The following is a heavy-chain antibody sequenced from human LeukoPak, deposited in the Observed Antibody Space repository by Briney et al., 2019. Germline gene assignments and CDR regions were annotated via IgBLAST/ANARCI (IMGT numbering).Heavy chain of an antibody. CDR3: ARLEMWGAVAGQGSNWYFDL. V-gene: IGHV1-69*05. CDR1: GGTFSSYA. Sequence: SVKVSCKASGGTFSSYAISWVRQAPGQGLEWMGRIIPIFGTANYAQKFQGRVTITTDESTSTAYMELSSLRSEDTAVYYCARLEMWGAVAGQGSNWYFDLWGRGTPVTVSS. D-gene: IGHD6-19*01. CDR2: IIPIFGTA. J-gene: IGHJ2*01.